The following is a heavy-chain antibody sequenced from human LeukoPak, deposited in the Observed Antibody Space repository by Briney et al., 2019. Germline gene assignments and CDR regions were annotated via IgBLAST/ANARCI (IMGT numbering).Heavy chain of an antibody. Sequence: PSETLSLTCAVSGGFISSGGYSWSWIRQPPGKGLEWIGYIYYSGSPYYNPFLKSRVTISEDTSKNQFSLKLSSVTAADTAVYYCARHLWRRYSSGWPPGWFDPWGEGTLVTVSS. D-gene: IGHD6-19*01. V-gene: IGHV4-30-4*07. J-gene: IGHJ5*02. CDR1: GGFISSGGYS. CDR3: ARHLWRRYSSGWPPGWFDP. CDR2: IYYSGSP.